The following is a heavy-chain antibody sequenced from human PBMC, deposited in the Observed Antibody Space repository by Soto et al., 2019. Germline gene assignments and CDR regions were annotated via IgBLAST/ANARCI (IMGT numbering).Heavy chain of an antibody. J-gene: IGHJ4*02. CDR2: ISGSGGST. CDR1: GFTFSSYA. V-gene: IGHV3-23*01. D-gene: IGHD3-9*01. Sequence: GGSLRLSCAASGFTFSSYAMSWVRQAPGKGLEWVSAISGSGGSTYYADSVKGRFTISRDNSKNTLYLQMNSLRAEDTAVYYCAKVAGYDILTGYYPVKYYFDYWGQGTLVTVSS. CDR3: AKVAGYDILTGYYPVKYYFDY.